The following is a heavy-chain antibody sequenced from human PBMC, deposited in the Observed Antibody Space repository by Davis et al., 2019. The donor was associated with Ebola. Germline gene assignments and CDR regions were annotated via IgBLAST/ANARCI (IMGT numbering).Heavy chain of an antibody. CDR2: IRSKAYGGTT. D-gene: IGHD1-26*01. J-gene: IGHJ5*02. CDR3: TRVIVGATNWFDP. V-gene: IGHV3-49*04. CDR1: GFTFSSYW. Sequence: GESLKISCAASGFTFSSYWMTWVRQAPGKGLEWVGFIRSKAYGGTTEYAASVKGRFTISRDDSISIAYLQMNSLKTEDTAVYYCTRVIVGATNWFDPWGQGTLVTVSS.